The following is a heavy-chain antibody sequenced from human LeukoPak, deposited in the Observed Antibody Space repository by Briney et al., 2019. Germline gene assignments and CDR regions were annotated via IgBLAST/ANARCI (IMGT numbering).Heavy chain of an antibody. D-gene: IGHD6-19*01. CDR2: ISAYNGNT. CDR3: ARTDMLYSSGWFDY. V-gene: IGHV1-18*01. CDR1: GYTFTSYG. J-gene: IGHJ4*02. Sequence: ASVKVSCKASGYTFTSYGISWVRQAPGQGLEWMGWISAYNGNTNYAQKLQGRVTMTTDTSTSTAYMELRSLRSDDTAVYYCARTDMLYSSGWFDYWGQGTLATVSS.